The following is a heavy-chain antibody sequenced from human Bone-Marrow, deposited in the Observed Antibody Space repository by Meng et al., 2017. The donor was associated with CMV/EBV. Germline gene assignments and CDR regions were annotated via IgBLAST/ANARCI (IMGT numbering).Heavy chain of an antibody. J-gene: IGHJ4*02. V-gene: IGHV3-30*02. CDR1: GFTFSSYG. D-gene: IGHD6-13*01. Sequence: GESLKIPCAASGFTFSSYGMHWVRQAPGKGLEWVAFIRYDGSNKYYADSVKGRFTISRDNSKNTLYLQMNSLRAEDTAVYYCARGWPTLYWGPGTLVTCYS. CDR2: IRYDGSNK. CDR3: ARGWPTLY.